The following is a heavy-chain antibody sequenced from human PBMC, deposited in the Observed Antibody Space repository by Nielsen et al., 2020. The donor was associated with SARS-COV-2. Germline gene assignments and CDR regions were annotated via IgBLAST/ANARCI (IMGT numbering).Heavy chain of an antibody. J-gene: IGHJ4*02. D-gene: IGHD3-3*01. V-gene: IGHV3-30-3*01. CDR2: ISYDGSNK. CDR3: ARTSRDITIFGVVIRLGY. CDR1: GFTFSSYA. Sequence: GESLKISCAASGFTFSSYAMHWVRQAPGKGLEWVAVISYDGSNKYYADSVKGRFTISRDNSKNTLYLQMNSLRAEDTAVYYCARTSRDITIFGVVIRLGYWGQGTLVTVSS.